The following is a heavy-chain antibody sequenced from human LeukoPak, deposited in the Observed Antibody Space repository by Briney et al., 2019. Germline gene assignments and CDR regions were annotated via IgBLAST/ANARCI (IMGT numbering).Heavy chain of an antibody. D-gene: IGHD3-10*01. CDR2: IYHGGGT. CDR1: GGSINDAS. CDR3: ARVGTYYRSLGS. J-gene: IGHJ4*02. V-gene: IGHV4-59*01. Sequence: SETLSLTCTVSGGSINDASWNWIRQPPGQGLEWIGYIYHGGGTNYNPSLKSRVSISLDTSKNQFSLKLSSVTAADTAVYYCARVGTYYRSLGSWGQGTLVTVSS.